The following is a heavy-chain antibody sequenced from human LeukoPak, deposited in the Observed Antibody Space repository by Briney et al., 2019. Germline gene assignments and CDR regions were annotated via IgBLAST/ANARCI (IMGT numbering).Heavy chain of an antibody. CDR1: GYTFTSYA. Sequence: ASVKVSCKASGYTFTSYAMNWVRQAPGQGLEWMGWINTNTGNPTYAQGFTGRFVFSLDTSVSTAYLQISSLKAEDTAVYYCARDPYGSNWRTTRYFDYWGQGTLVTVSS. CDR3: ARDPYGSNWRTTRYFDY. D-gene: IGHD1-20*01. CDR2: INTNTGNP. J-gene: IGHJ4*02. V-gene: IGHV7-4-1*02.